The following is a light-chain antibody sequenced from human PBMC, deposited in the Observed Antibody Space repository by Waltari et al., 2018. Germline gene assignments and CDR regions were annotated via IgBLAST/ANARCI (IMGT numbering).Light chain of an antibody. Sequence: QSALTQPAPVSGSPGQSIPIPFTRSSSDHGGYSFVSWYQQHPGKGPNLLIYDVRHRPSGVSNRLSGSKSGNTASLTISRLQPEDEADYYCSSYTSIIPPFLFGTGTKVTVL. J-gene: IGLJ1*01. CDR3: SSYTSIIPPFL. V-gene: IGLV2-14*01. CDR1: SSDHGGYSF. CDR2: DVR.